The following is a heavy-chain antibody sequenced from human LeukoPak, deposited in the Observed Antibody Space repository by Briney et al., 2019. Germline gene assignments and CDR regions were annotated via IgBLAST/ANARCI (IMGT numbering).Heavy chain of an antibody. CDR1: GFTFSSYW. D-gene: IGHD3-22*01. CDR3: ARGYYYDSSGYYVC. J-gene: IGHJ4*02. V-gene: IGHV3-7*04. Sequence: GGSLRLSCAASGFTFSSYWMSWVRQAPGKGLEWVANIKQDGSEKYYVDSVKGRFTISRDNAKNSLYLQMNSLRAEDTAVYYCARGYYYDSSGYYVCWGQGTLVTVSS. CDR2: IKQDGSEK.